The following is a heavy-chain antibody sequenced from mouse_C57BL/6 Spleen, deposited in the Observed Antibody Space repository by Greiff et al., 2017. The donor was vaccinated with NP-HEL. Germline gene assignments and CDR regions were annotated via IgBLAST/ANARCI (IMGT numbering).Heavy chain of an antibody. V-gene: IGHV1-39*01. CDR2: INPNYGTT. D-gene: IGHD2-4*01. CDR3: ARGFYYDYENAMDY. Sequence: VQLKESGPELVKPGASVKISCKASGYSFTDYNMNWVKQSNGKSLEWIGVINPNYGTTSYNQKFKGKATLTVDQSSSTAYMKLNSLTSEDSAVYYCARGFYYDYENAMDYWGQGTSVTVSS. J-gene: IGHJ4*01. CDR1: GYSFTDYN.